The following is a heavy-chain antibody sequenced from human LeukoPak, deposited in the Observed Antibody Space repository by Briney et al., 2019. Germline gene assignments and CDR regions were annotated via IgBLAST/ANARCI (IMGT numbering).Heavy chain of an antibody. J-gene: IGHJ6*02. CDR2: ISWNSGSI. CDR1: GFTFDDYA. Sequence: SGGSLRLSFAASGFTFDDYAMHWVRQAPGKGLEWVSGISWNSGSIGYADSVKGRFAISRDNAKNSLYLQMNSLRAEDTALYYCARGYYDSSGYHYYYYYGMDVWGQGTTVTVSS. V-gene: IGHV3-9*01. D-gene: IGHD3-22*01. CDR3: ARGYYDSSGYHYYYYYGMDV.